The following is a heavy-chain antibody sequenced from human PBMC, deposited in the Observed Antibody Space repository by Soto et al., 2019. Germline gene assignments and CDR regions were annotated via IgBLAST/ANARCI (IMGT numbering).Heavy chain of an antibody. CDR3: ARGMTTVTTFDY. CDR2: INHSGST. Sequence: PSDTLCLTCAVYGGSFSGHYCSWLRQPPGKGLEWIGEINHSGSTNYNPSLRSRVTISVDTSKNQFSLKLSSVTAADTAVYYCARGMTTVTTFDYWGQGTLVTVSS. D-gene: IGHD4-17*01. J-gene: IGHJ4*02. CDR1: GGSFSGHY. V-gene: IGHV4-34*01.